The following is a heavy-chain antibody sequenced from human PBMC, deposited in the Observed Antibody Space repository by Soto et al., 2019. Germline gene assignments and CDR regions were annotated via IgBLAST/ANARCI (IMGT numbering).Heavy chain of an antibody. CDR2: IHHSGSK. CDR1: GGSLSGSY. CDR3: ASPGYCSAGTCYPDY. V-gene: IGHV4-34*01. D-gene: IGHD2-15*01. Sequence: QVQLQQWGAGLLKPSETLSLTCAVYGGSLSGSYWSWIRQPPGTGLEWIGEIHHSGSKYYNPSLNHIVTLTVDTSTTHFSLKLNSETAAATAVYYCASPGYCSAGTCYPDYWGRGTLVTVSS. J-gene: IGHJ4*02.